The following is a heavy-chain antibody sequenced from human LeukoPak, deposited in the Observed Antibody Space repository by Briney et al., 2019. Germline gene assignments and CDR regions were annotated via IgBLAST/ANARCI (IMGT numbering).Heavy chain of an antibody. CDR3: ARLEMAAAGNRWFDP. CDR2: FSHSGFP. CDR1: GGSFSGYS. D-gene: IGHD6-13*01. V-gene: IGHV4-34*01. J-gene: IGHJ5*02. Sequence: PSETLSLTCAIYGGSFSGYSWTWIRQPPGKGPEWIGEFSHSGFPVYNPSLGGRVTISIDASKNQFSLKLSSVTAADTAVYYCARLEMAAAGNRWFDPWGQGTLVTVSS.